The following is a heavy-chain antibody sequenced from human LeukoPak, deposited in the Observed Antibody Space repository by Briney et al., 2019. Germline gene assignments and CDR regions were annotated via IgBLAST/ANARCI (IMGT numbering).Heavy chain of an antibody. CDR2: INAGNGKT. CDR3: ARARWTSTVTTYYLDY. D-gene: IGHD4-17*01. Sequence: ASVKVSCKASGYIFSDYAIQWVRQAPGQGLEWMGWINAGNGKTKYSQKFQGRVTIARETSASTAYMELSGLRSEDTAVYYCARARWTSTVTTYYLDYWGQGTLSPSPQ. CDR1: GYIFSDYA. V-gene: IGHV1-3*01. J-gene: IGHJ4*02.